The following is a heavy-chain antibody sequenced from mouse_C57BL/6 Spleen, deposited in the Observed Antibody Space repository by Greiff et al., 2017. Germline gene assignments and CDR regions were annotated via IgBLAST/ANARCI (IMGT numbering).Heavy chain of an antibody. J-gene: IGHJ2*01. D-gene: IGHD2-10*01. CDR1: GYSITSGYY. V-gene: IGHV3-6*01. CDR2: ISYDGSN. Sequence: EVKLVESGPGLVKPSQSLSLTCSVTGYSITSGYYWNWIRQFPGNKLEWMGYISYDGSNNYNPSLKNRISITRDTSKNQFFLKLNSVTTEDTATYDCARESYYLYYFDYWGQGTTLTVSS. CDR3: ARESYYLYYFDY.